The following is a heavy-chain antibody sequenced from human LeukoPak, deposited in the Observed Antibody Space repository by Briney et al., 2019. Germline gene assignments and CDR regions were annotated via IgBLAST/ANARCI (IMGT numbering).Heavy chain of an antibody. CDR2: FYYGGNT. D-gene: IGHD1-26*01. CDR1: GGSISAYY. Sequence: SETLSLTCSVSGGSISAYYWSWIRQPPGKGLEWIGYFYYGGNTNYNPSLKSRVIISVDTSKNEVSLRLSSVTAADTAVYYCAGDVGPFRLKDWGQGTLVTVSS. V-gene: IGHV4-59*01. CDR3: AGDVGPFRLKD. J-gene: IGHJ4*02.